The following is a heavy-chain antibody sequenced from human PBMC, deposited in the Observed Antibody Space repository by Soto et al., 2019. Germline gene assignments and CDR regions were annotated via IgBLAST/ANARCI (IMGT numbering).Heavy chain of an antibody. Sequence: GGSLRLSCAASGFTFSSYSMNWVRQAPGKGLEWVSYISSSSTIYYADSVKGRFTISRDNAKNSLYLQMNSLRDEDTAVYYCARGPYCSGGSCYSGGNWFDPWGQGTLVTVSS. CDR1: GFTFSSYS. CDR2: ISSSSTI. D-gene: IGHD2-15*01. J-gene: IGHJ5*02. V-gene: IGHV3-48*02. CDR3: ARGPYCSGGSCYSGGNWFDP.